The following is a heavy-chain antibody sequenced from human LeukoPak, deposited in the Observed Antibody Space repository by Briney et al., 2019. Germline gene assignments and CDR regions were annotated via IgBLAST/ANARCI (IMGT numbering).Heavy chain of an antibody. D-gene: IGHD3-10*02. CDR3: AELGITMIGGV. CDR2: IQRGGNEK. CDR1: GFTFSSYW. Sequence: PGGSLRLSCAASGFTFSSYWMSWVRQAPGKGLEWVANIQRGGNEKYYVNSVKGRFTISRDNAKNSLYLQMNSLRVDDTGVYYCAELGITMIGGVWGKGTTVTISS. V-gene: IGHV3-7*01. J-gene: IGHJ6*04.